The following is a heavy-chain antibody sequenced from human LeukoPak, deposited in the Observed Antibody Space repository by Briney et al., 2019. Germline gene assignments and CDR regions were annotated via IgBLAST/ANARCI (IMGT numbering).Heavy chain of an antibody. CDR1: GYTFTSYG. CDR2: ISAYNGNT. J-gene: IGHJ4*02. Sequence: ASVKVSCKASGYTFTSYGISWVRQAPGQGLEWMGWISAYNGNTNYAQKLQGRVTMTTDTSTSTAYMELSSLRSEDTALSYCARGGSLAAAPHRYYFDYWGQGTPVTVSS. CDR3: ARGGSLAAAPHRYYFDY. D-gene: IGHD6-19*01. V-gene: IGHV1-18*01.